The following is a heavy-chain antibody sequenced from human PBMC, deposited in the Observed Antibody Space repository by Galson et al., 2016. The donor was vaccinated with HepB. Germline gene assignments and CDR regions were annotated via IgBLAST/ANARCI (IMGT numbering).Heavy chain of an antibody. V-gene: IGHV3-23*01. Sequence: AASGFTFRSYAMSWVRQAPGKGLEWVSGISDNGGSTFYADSVKGRFTISRDNSKNTVYLQMNSLGAEDTAKYYCANPGTYLLYWGQGTLVTVSS. CDR1: GFTFRSYA. CDR3: ANPGTYLLY. CDR2: ISDNGGST. J-gene: IGHJ4*02. D-gene: IGHD2-21*01.